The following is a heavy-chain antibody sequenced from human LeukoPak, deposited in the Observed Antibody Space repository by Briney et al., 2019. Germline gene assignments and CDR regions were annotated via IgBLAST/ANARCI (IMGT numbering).Heavy chain of an antibody. CDR2: IYHSGSS. V-gene: IGHV4-59*08. CDR1: GTSMTSYF. J-gene: IGHJ4*02. D-gene: IGHD1-26*01. CDR3: AKSGGYGLIDY. Sequence: SETLSLTCTVSGTSMTSYFWSWIRQPPGKGLEWIGYIYHSGSSFYNPSLKSRVTISIETSKNQISLRLNSVTAADTAMYYCAKSGGYGLIDYWGQGTLVTVSS.